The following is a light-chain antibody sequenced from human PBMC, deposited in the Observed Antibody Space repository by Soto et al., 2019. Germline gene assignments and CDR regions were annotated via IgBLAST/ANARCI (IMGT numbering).Light chain of an antibody. V-gene: IGKV3-20*01. CDR1: QSISSSY. CDR2: GAS. CDR3: QQYGSSRFT. J-gene: IGKJ3*01. Sequence: EIVLTQSPGTLSFSPGERATFSCRASQSISSSYLAWYQQKPGQAPRLLVYGASSRATGIPDRFSGSGSGTEFTLTISRLEPEDFAVYYCQQYGSSRFTFGPGTKVDIK.